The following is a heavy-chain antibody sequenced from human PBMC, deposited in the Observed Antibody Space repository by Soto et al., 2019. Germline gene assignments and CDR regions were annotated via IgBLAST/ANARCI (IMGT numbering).Heavy chain of an antibody. J-gene: IGHJ5*02. CDR3: ASLTRSSWSPGGVYNWFDP. CDR1: GGSISSSNW. D-gene: IGHD6-13*01. V-gene: IGHV4-4*02. CDR2: IYHSGST. Sequence: NPSETLSLTCAVSGGSISSSNWWSWVRQPPGKGLEWIGEIYHSGSTNYNPSLKSRVTISVDKSKNQFSLKLSSVTAADTAVYYCASLTRSSWSPGGVYNWFDPWGQGTLVTVSS.